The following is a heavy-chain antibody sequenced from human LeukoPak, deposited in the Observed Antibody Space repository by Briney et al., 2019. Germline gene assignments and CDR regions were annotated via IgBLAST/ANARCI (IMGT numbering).Heavy chain of an antibody. D-gene: IGHD3-9*01. CDR2: ISGSGGST. J-gene: IGHJ3*02. CDR3: AKAYYDILTGYYAPDAFDI. CDR1: GFTFSSYA. V-gene: IGHV3-23*01. Sequence: GGSLRLSCAASGFTFSSYAMSWVRQAPGKGLEGVSAISGSGGSTYYADSVKGRFTISRDNSKNTLYLQMNSLRAEDTAVYYCAKAYYDILTGYYAPDAFDIWGQGTMVTVSS.